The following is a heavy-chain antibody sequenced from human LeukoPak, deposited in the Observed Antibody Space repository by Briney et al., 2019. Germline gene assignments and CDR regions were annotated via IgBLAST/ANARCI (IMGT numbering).Heavy chain of an antibody. J-gene: IGHJ4*02. V-gene: IGHV3-21*01. CDR3: ARGRRSLRCFDY. Sequence: PGGSLRLSCAASGFTFSSYSMNWVRQAPGKGLEWVSSISSSSSYIHYADSVKGRFTISRDNAKNSLYLQMNSLRAGDTAVYYCARGRRSLRCFDYWGQGTLVTVSS. D-gene: IGHD4-17*01. CDR1: GFTFSSYS. CDR2: ISSSSSYI.